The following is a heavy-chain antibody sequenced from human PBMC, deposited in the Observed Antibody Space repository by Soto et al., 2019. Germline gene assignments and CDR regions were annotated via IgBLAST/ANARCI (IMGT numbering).Heavy chain of an antibody. CDR2: LSYDGSNK. CDR1: GFTFSSYG. Sequence: QVQLVESGGGVVQPGRSLRLSCAASGFTFSSYGMHWVRQAPGKGLEWVAVLSYDGSNKYYADSVKGRFTISRDNSKNTLYLQMNSLRAEDTAVYYCAKDGGFRPTEDPGAVLDYWGQGTLVTVSS. V-gene: IGHV3-30*18. D-gene: IGHD3-16*01. CDR3: AKDGGFRPTEDPGAVLDY. J-gene: IGHJ4*02.